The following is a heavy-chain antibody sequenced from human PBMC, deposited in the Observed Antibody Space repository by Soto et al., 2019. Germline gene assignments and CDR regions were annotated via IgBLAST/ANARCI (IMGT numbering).Heavy chain of an antibody. D-gene: IGHD6-13*01. V-gene: IGHV4-31*03. J-gene: IGHJ5*02. CDR1: GGPFSRGGYY. Sequence: PSETLSLTCTVSGGPFSRGGYYWSWIRQHPGKGLECIGYIFYTGSTYYNPTLKSRVTMSVDTSKRQFSLKLSSVTAADTAVYYCARGKGSSWYVGWFDPWGQGTLVTVSS. CDR3: ARGKGSSWYVGWFDP. CDR2: IFYTGST.